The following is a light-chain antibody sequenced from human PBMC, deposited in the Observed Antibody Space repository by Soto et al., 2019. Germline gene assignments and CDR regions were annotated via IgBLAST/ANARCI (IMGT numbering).Light chain of an antibody. J-gene: IGKJ1*01. CDR1: QSVSRN. V-gene: IGKV3-15*01. Sequence: DIVMTQSLATLSVSPGERATLSCRASQSVSRNLAWYQQKPGQTPRLLIYGASTRATGIPARFIGSGSGTEFTLTISSLQSEDFAVYYCQHYDKWPWTFGQGTKVEIK. CDR2: GAS. CDR3: QHYDKWPWT.